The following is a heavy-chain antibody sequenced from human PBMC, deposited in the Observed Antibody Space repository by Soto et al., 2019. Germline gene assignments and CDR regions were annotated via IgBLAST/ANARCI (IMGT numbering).Heavy chain of an antibody. CDR3: HYYYDSGDAFDI. Sequence: QVQLVQSGAEVKKPGSSVKVSCKASGGTFSSYTISWVRQAPGQGLEWMGRIIPILGIANYAQKFQGRVTITADKSTSTAYMELSSLRSDDTAVYYCHYYYDSGDAFDIWGQGTMVTVSS. V-gene: IGHV1-69*02. CDR2: IIPILGIA. J-gene: IGHJ3*02. CDR1: GGTFSSYT. D-gene: IGHD3-22*01.